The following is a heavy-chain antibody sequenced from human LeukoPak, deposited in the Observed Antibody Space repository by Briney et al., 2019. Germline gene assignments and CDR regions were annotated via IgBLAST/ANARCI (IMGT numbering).Heavy chain of an antibody. D-gene: IGHD1-7*01. CDR3: ARVHGGRELDAFDF. CDR1: GYSFSDYF. V-gene: IGHV1-2*02. J-gene: IGHJ3*01. CDR2: IKPNSGGT. Sequence: ASVKVSCKASGYSFSDYFIHWVRQAPGQGLEWMGWIKPNSGGTSYVQMFQGRVTMTRDTSISTVYTELIRLKSDDTAVYYCARVHGGRELDAFDFWGQGTMLTVSS.